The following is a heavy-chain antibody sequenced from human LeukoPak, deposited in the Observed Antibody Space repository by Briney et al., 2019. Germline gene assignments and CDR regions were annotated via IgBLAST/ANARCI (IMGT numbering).Heavy chain of an antibody. CDR2: IDPNSGGT. J-gene: IGHJ4*02. CDR3: ARSYSSSSFSDY. Sequence: GASVKVSCKASGYTFTGYYMHWVRQAPGQGLEWMGWIDPNSGGTNYAQKFQGWVTMTRDTSISKAYMELSRLRSDDTAVYYCARSYSSSSFSDYWGQGTLVTVSS. D-gene: IGHD6-6*01. CDR1: GYTFTGYY. V-gene: IGHV1-2*04.